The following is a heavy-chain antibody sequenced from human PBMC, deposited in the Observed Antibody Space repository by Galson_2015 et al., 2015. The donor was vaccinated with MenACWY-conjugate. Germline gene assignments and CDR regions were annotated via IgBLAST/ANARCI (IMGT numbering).Heavy chain of an antibody. CDR3: ARAGLY. Sequence: SLRLSCAASGFTFSSYAMHWVRQAPGKGLEWVAVISYDGSNKYYADSVKGRFTISRDNSKNTLYLQMNSLRAEDTAVYYCARAGLYWGQGTLVTVSS. CDR1: GFTFSSYA. J-gene: IGHJ4*02. CDR2: ISYDGSNK. V-gene: IGHV3-30*04.